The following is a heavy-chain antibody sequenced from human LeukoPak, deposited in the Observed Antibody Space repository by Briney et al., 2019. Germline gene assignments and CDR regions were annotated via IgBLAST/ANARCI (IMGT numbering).Heavy chain of an antibody. CDR1: GGTFSSYA. J-gene: IGHJ4*02. V-gene: IGHV1-69*05. Sequence: SVKVSCKASGGTFSSYAISWVRQAPGQGLEWMGGIIPIFGTANYAQKLQGRVTMTTDTSTSTAYMELRSLRSDDTAVYYCATFSPNVDYWGQGTLVTVSS. CDR2: IIPIFGTA. CDR3: ATFSPNVDY.